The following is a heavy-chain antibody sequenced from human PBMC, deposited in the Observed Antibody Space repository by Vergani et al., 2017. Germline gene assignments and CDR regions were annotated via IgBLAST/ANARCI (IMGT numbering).Heavy chain of an antibody. CDR2: IYYSGST. Sequence: QLQLQESGPGLVKPSETLSLTCTVSGGSISSSSYYWGWIRQPPGKGLEWIGSIYYSGSTYYNPSLKSRVTISVDTSKNQFSLKLSSVTAADTAVYYCARQLAYGGGDGYPYYYGMDVWGQGTTVTVSS. CDR3: ARQLAYGGGDGYPYYYGMDV. D-gene: IGHD2-21*02. CDR1: GGSISSSSYY. J-gene: IGHJ6*02. V-gene: IGHV4-39*01.